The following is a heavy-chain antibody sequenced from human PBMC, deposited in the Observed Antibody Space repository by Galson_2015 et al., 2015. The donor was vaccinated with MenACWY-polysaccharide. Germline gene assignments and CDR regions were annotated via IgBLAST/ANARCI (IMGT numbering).Heavy chain of an antibody. CDR1: GFTFSGYA. D-gene: IGHD2-2*01. V-gene: IGHV3-23*01. J-gene: IGHJ3*02. CDR3: AKIIEGQLLSGAMDI. CDR2: ISGSGGST. Sequence: SLRLSCAASGFTFSGYAMSWVRQAPGKGLEWVSAISGSGGSTYYADSVKGRFTISRDNSKNTLYLQMNSLRAEDTAVYHCAKIIEGQLLSGAMDIWGQGTMVTVSS.